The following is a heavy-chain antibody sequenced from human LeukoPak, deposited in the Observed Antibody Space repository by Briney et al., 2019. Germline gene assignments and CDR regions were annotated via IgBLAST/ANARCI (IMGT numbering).Heavy chain of an antibody. CDR3: ARGRKVVGEFWRPYYYHYMDV. D-gene: IGHD3-10*01. CDR1: GGSISSSSYY. V-gene: IGHV4-39*07. Sequence: SETLSLTCTVSGGSISSSSYYWGWIRQPPGKGLEWIGSIYYSGSTNYNPSLGGRVTILVDTSKNQFSLRLSSVTAADTAVYYCARGRKVVGEFWRPYYYHYMDVWGKGTTVTVSS. J-gene: IGHJ6*03. CDR2: IYYSGST.